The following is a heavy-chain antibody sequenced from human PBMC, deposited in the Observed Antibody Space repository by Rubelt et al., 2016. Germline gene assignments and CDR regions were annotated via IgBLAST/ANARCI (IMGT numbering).Heavy chain of an antibody. D-gene: IGHD2-15*01. CDR2: IGSFSGQT. CDR3: AMTYCHMTRCSYTGFDP. CDR1: GYNFRSYG. V-gene: IGHV1-18*01. J-gene: IGHJ5*02. Sequence: GGEVKQPGASVKVSCKASGYNFRSYGITWVRQAPGQGLEWMGWIGSFSGQTHYNQKFQGRVTMTTDTSTNTAYMELRSLGSDDTAMSYGAMTYCHMTRCSYTGFDPWGQGALRTVTA.